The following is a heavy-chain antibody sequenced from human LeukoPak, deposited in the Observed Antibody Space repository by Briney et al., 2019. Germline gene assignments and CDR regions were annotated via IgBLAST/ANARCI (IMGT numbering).Heavy chain of an antibody. CDR3: ARHIRVLRGVIKIYYYYYMDV. CDR2: INHSGST. V-gene: IGHV4-34*01. J-gene: IGHJ6*03. D-gene: IGHD3-10*01. CDR1: GGSFSGYY. Sequence: PSETLSLTCAVYGGSFSGYYWSWIRQPPGKGLEWIGEINHSGSTNYNPSLKSRVTISVDTSKNQFSLKLSSVTAADTAVYYCARHIRVLRGVIKIYYYYYMDVWGKGTTVTISS.